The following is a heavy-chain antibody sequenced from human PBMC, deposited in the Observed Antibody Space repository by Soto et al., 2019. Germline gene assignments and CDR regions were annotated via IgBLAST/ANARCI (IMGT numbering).Heavy chain of an antibody. CDR2: IIPIFGTA. CDR3: ARQNTYYYDSGGPFVSAFDI. D-gene: IGHD3-22*01. V-gene: IGHV1-69*13. J-gene: IGHJ3*02. Sequence: GASVKVSCKASGGTFSSYAISWVRQAPGQGLEWMGGIIPIFGTANYAQKFQGRVTITADESTSTAYMELSSLRSEDTAVYYCARQNTYYYDSGGPFVSAFDIWGQGTMVTVS. CDR1: GGTFSSYA.